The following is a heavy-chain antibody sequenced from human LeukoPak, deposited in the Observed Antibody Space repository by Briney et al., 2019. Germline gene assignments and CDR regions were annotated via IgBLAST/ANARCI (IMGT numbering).Heavy chain of an antibody. V-gene: IGHV4-30-2*01. CDR1: GGSISSGGYS. CDR2: IYHSGST. J-gene: IGHJ6*02. D-gene: IGHD1-1*01. CDR3: ARGSTTGPDYYYGMDV. Sequence: SETLSLTCAVSGGSISSGGYSWSWIRQPPGKGPEWIGYIYHSGSTYYNPSLKSRVTISVDRSKNQFSLKLSSVTAADTAVYYCARGSTTGPDYYYGMDVWGQGTTVTVSS.